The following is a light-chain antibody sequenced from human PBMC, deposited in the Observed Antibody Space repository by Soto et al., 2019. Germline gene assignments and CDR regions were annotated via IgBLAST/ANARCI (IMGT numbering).Light chain of an antibody. CDR1: SSNIGDNP. CDR3: AAWDDSLNGPL. V-gene: IGLV1-44*01. J-gene: IGLJ3*02. Sequence: QSVLTQPPSASGTPGQRITISCSGSSSNIGDNPVNWYQQLPGAAPKLLIYDNSERPSGIPDRFSGSKSGTSASLAVNGLQSEDEADYYCAAWDDSLNGPLFGGGTKLTVL. CDR2: DNS.